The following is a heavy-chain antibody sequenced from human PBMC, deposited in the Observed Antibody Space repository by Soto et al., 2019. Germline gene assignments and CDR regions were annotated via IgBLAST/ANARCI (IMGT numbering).Heavy chain of an antibody. CDR3: ASLQLGRGYDVFHY. Sequence: SETLSLTCTVSGGSINYYFWSWIRQPPGKELEWIGYISYSGRTNYNPSLESRVTISVDTSKNQFSLKLSSVTAADTAVYYCASLQLGRGYDVFHYWGQGALVTVSS. D-gene: IGHD5-12*01. J-gene: IGHJ4*02. CDR1: GGSINYYF. V-gene: IGHV4-59*01. CDR2: ISYSGRT.